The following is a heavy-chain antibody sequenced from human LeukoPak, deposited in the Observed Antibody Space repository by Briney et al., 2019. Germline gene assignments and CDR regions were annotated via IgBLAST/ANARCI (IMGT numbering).Heavy chain of an antibody. D-gene: IGHD3-3*01. CDR1: GFTFSSYG. Sequence: SGGSLRLSCAASGFTFSSYGMHWVRQAPGKGLEWVAVISYDGSNKYYADSVKGRFTISRDTSKNTLYLQMNSLRAEDTAVYYCAKRKVGGHDHYGMDVWGQGTTVTVSS. V-gene: IGHV3-30*18. CDR3: AKRKVGGHDHYGMDV. CDR2: ISYDGSNK. J-gene: IGHJ6*02.